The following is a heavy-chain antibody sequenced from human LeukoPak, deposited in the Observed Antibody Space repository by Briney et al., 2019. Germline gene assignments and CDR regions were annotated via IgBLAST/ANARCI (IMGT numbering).Heavy chain of an antibody. D-gene: IGHD6-13*01. CDR1: GFTFSSYW. CDR3: ARRIAAAAAPYYFDY. V-gene: IGHV3-7*01. J-gene: IGHJ4*02. CDR2: IKQDGSEK. Sequence: PGGSLRLSCAASGFTFSSYWMSWVRQTPGKGLEWVANIKQDGSEKYYVDSVKGRFTISRDNAENSLYLQMNSLRAEDTAVYYCARRIAAAAAPYYFDYWGQGTLVTVSS.